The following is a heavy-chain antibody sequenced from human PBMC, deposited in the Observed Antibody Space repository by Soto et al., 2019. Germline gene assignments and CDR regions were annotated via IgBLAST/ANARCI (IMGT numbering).Heavy chain of an antibody. D-gene: IGHD1-26*01. J-gene: IGHJ3*01. Sequence: GGSLRLSCAASGFTFSSYDIHWVRQAPGKGLEWVALISYDGSRKYYADSVKGLFTISRDNSKNTLYLQVNSLRAEDTAVYYCAKAYSGPFDVWGQGTMVTVSS. CDR2: ISYDGSRK. CDR1: GFTFSSYD. CDR3: AKAYSGPFDV. V-gene: IGHV3-30*18.